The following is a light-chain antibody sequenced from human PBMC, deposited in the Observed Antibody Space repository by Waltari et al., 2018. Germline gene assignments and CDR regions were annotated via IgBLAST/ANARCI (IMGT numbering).Light chain of an antibody. J-gene: IGKJ4*01. CDR3: QQFDAYPRT. CDR1: QGITNY. V-gene: IGKV1-9*01. Sequence: IHVTHSPSSLSASVGARVILPFLPSQGITNYLAWFQQTPGKAPKLLIYSVSTLQSGVPSRFSGSGSGTDFTLTISSLQPEDFATYYCQQFDAYPRTFGGGTKVEIK. CDR2: SVS.